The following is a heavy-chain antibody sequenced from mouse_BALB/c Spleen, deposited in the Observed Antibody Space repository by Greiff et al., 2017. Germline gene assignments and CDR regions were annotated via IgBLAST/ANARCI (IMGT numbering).Heavy chain of an antibody. CDR1: GFTFSSYA. V-gene: IGHV5-9-3*01. CDR3: ARQDAEAY. CDR2: ISSGGSYT. Sequence: DVHLVESGGGLVKPGGSLKLSCAASGFTFSSYAMSWVRQTPEKRLEWVATISSGGSYTYYPDSVKGRFTISRDNAKNTLYLQMSSLRSEDTAMYYCARQDAEAYWGQGTLVTVSA. J-gene: IGHJ3*01.